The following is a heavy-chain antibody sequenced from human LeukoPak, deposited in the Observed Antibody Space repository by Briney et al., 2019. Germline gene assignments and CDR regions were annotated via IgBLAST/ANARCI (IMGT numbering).Heavy chain of an antibody. D-gene: IGHD6-13*01. CDR1: GLAFSSYA. CDR2: ISGSGGST. Sequence: PGASLRLSCAASGLAFSSYAMSWVRQAPGKGLEWVSAISGSGGSTYYADSVKGRFTISRDNSKNTLYLQMNSLRAEDTAVYYCAKVEQQLVLGYFDYWGQGTLVTVSS. CDR3: AKVEQQLVLGYFDY. J-gene: IGHJ4*02. V-gene: IGHV3-23*01.